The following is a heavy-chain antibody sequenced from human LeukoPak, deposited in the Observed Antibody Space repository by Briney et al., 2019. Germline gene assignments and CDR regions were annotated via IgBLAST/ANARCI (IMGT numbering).Heavy chain of an antibody. Sequence: ASVKVSCKASGYTFTSYGISWVRQAPGQGLEWMGWISAYNGNTNYAQKLQGRVTMTTDTSTSTAYMELRSLRSDDTAVYYCARERGITIFGVVTEDRIDYWGQGTLVTVSS. V-gene: IGHV1-18*01. J-gene: IGHJ4*02. CDR1: GYTFTSYG. CDR3: ARERGITIFGVVTEDRIDY. D-gene: IGHD3-3*01. CDR2: ISAYNGNT.